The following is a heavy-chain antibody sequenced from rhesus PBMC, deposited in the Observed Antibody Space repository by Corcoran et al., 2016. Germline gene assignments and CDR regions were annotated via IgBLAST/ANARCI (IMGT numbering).Heavy chain of an antibody. Sequence: QVKLQESGPGLVKPLETLSLTCAVSGGSISGGYYYWSWIRQPPGKGLEWIGGIYSNRGNPYYTPPLKRQVTISKDTSRNQFSPKLNSVTAADTAVYCCARGIAVAGPLDYWGQGVLVTVSS. CDR3: ARGIAVAGPLDY. CDR1: GGSISGGYYY. D-gene: IGHD6-37*01. CDR2: IYSNRGNP. V-gene: IGHV4S12*01. J-gene: IGHJ4*01.